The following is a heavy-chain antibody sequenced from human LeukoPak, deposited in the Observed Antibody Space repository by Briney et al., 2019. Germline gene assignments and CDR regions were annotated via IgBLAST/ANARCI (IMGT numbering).Heavy chain of an antibody. D-gene: IGHD4-23*01. J-gene: IGHJ3*02. CDR3: ARDSVTVASHGLYAFDI. CDR1: GFTFSSYE. CDR2: ISSSGSTI. Sequence: GGSLRLSCAASGFTFSSYEMNWVRQAPGKGLEWVSYISSSGSTIYYADSVKGRFTISRDNAKNSLYLQMNSLRAEDTAVYYCARDSVTVASHGLYAFDIWGQGTVVTVSS. V-gene: IGHV3-48*03.